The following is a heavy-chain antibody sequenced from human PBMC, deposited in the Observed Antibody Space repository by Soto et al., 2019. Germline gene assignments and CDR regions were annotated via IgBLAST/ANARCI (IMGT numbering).Heavy chain of an antibody. CDR2: IYYSGST. Sequence: SETLSLTCTVSGGSISSYYWSWIRQPPGKGLEWIGYIYYSGSTNYNPSLKSRVTISVDTSKNQFSLKLSSVTAADTAVYYCARVIRQGVIIHEDLLDYSTQRTLVTVSS. D-gene: IGHD3-16*02. V-gene: IGHV4-59*01. CDR1: GGSISSYY. CDR3: ARVIRQGVIIHEDLLDY. J-gene: IGHJ4*02.